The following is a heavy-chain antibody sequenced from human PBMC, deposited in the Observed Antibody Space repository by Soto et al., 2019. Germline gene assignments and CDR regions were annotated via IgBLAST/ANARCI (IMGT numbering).Heavy chain of an antibody. D-gene: IGHD4-17*01. Sequence: PSETLSLTCSVSGGSISSGGYYWSWIRQHPGKGLEWIGYIYYSGSTYYNPSLKSRVTISVDTSKNQFSLKLSSVTAADTAVYYCARERPTVTTYFSNWFDPWGQVTLVTVSS. V-gene: IGHV4-31*03. CDR1: GGSISSGGYY. CDR2: IYYSGST. CDR3: ARERPTVTTYFSNWFDP. J-gene: IGHJ5*02.